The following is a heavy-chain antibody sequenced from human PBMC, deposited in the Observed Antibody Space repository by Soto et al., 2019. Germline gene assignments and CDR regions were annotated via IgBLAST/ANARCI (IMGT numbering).Heavy chain of an antibody. D-gene: IGHD3-22*01. CDR3: ARVGYYDSSGYYHDAFDI. CDR1: GYTFTSYA. V-gene: IGHV1-3*01. Sequence: ASVNVSCKASGYTFTSYAMHWVRQAPGQRLEWMGWINAGNGNTKYSQKFQGRVTITRDTSGSTAYMELSRLRSEDTAVYYCARVGYYDSSGYYHDAFDIWGQGTMVTVSS. CDR2: INAGNGNT. J-gene: IGHJ3*02.